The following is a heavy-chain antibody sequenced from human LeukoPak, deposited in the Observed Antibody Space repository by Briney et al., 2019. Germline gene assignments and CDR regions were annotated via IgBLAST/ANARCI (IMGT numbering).Heavy chain of an antibody. CDR3: AAESRLTTSLDYYYGMDV. CDR2: IVVGSGNT. J-gene: IGHJ6*02. V-gene: IGHV1-58*02. Sequence: SVKVSCKASGFTFTSSAMQWVRRARGQRLEWIGWIVVGSGNTNYAQKFQERVTITRDMSTSTAYMELSSLRSEDTAVYYCAAESRLTTSLDYYYGMDVWGQGTTVTVSS. D-gene: IGHD4-17*01. CDR1: GFTFTSSA.